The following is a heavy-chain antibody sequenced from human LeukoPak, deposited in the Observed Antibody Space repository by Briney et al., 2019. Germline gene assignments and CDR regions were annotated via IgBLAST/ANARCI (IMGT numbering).Heavy chain of an antibody. CDR1: GFIISDYY. CDR3: AGESYYYGSGAYDP. CDR2: SSTSGSTI. J-gene: IGHJ5*02. D-gene: IGHD3-10*01. V-gene: IGHV3-11*01. Sequence: GGSLRLSCAASGFIISDYYMSWIRQAPGKELEWLSYSSTSGSTISYADSVKGRFTISKDNAKNSLYLQMNSLRAEDTAVYYCAGESYYYGSGAYDPWGQGTLVTVSS.